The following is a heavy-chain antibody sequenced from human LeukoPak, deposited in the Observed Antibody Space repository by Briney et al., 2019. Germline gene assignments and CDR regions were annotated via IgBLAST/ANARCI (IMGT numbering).Heavy chain of an antibody. J-gene: IGHJ4*02. CDR2: ISSSGNTT. CDR1: GFTFSDYY. Sequence: PGESLRLSCAASGFTFSDYYMSWIRQAPGKGLECVSYISSSGNTTYHADSVKGRFTISRDNAKNSLYLQMSSLRAEDTAVYYCARDGGSSWYFDYWGQGTLVTVSS. CDR3: ARDGGSSWYFDY. D-gene: IGHD6-13*01. V-gene: IGHV3-11*04.